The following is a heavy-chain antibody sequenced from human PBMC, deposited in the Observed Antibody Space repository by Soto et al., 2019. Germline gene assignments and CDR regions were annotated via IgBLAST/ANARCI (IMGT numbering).Heavy chain of an antibody. CDR1: GFTFSDYY. D-gene: IGHD6-6*01. CDR3: ARAEYSSSGVFDY. J-gene: IGHJ4*02. V-gene: IGHV3-11*01. CDR2: ISSSGSTI. Sequence: LRLSCAASGFTFSDYYMSWIRQAPGKGLEWVSYISSSGSTIYYADSVKGRFTISRDNAKNSLYLQMNSLRAEDTAVYYCARAEYSSSGVFDYWGQGTLVTVSS.